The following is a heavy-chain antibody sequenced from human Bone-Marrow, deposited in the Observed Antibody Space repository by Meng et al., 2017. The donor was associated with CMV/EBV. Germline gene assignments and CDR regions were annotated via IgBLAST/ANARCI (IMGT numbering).Heavy chain of an antibody. V-gene: IGHV1-18*01. Sequence: ASVKVSCKASGYTFTSYGISWVRQAPGQGLEWMGWISAYNGNTNYAQKLQGRVTMTTDTSTSTAHMELRSLRSDDTAVYYCARDGPVLRGAEHFWSGNKKYGMDVWGQGTTVTVSS. CDR2: ISAYNGNT. D-gene: IGHD3-3*02. J-gene: IGHJ6*02. CDR1: GYTFTSYG. CDR3: ARDGPVLRGAEHFWSGNKKYGMDV.